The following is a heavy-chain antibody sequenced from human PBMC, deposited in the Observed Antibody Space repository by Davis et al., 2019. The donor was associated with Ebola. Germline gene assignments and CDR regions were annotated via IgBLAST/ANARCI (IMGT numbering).Heavy chain of an antibody. J-gene: IGHJ4*02. D-gene: IGHD3-22*01. CDR2: TRNKANRYTT. CDR3: ARVYSIGRGLDHFDY. V-gene: IGHV3-72*01. Sequence: GESLKISCAASGFTFNDHYMDWVRQAPGKGLEWVGRTRNKANRYTTEYAASVKGRFAISRDDSKDSLYLQMNSLRIEDTAVYYCARVYSIGRGLDHFDYWGQGTLVTVSS. CDR1: GFTFNDHY.